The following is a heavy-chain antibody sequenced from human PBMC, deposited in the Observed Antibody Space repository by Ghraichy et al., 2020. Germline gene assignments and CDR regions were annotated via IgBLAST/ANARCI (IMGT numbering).Heavy chain of an antibody. D-gene: IGHD3-22*01. Sequence: GGSLRLSCAASGFTFSSYSMNWVRQAPGKGLEWVSYISSSSSTIYYADSMKGRFTISRDNAKNSLYLQMNSLRDEDTAVYYCARVNNDYYDSSGYYDDAFDIWGQGTMVTVSS. CDR2: ISSSSSTI. CDR1: GFTFSSYS. CDR3: ARVNNDYYDSSGYYDDAFDI. J-gene: IGHJ3*02. V-gene: IGHV3-48*02.